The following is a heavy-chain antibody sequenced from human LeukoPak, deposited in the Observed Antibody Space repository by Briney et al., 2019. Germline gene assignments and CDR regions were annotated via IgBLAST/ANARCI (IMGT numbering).Heavy chain of an antibody. CDR3: ARDRGDSSGYYYPTWDY. CDR2: IYSGGRT. Sequence: GGSLRPSCAASGFTVSSNYMSWVRQAPGKGLEWVSVIYSGGRTYYGDSVKGRFTISRDNSKNTLYLQMNSLRAEDTAVYYCARDRGDSSGYYYPTWDYWGQGTLVTVSS. V-gene: IGHV3-66*01. D-gene: IGHD3-22*01. J-gene: IGHJ4*02. CDR1: GFTVSSNY.